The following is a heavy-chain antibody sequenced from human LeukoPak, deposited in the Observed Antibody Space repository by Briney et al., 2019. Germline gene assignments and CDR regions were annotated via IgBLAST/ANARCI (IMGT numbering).Heavy chain of an antibody. D-gene: IGHD3-10*01. V-gene: IGHV3-74*01. J-gene: IGHJ4*02. CDR2: ISTDGSVT. Sequence: GRSLRLSCAASGFTFSTYWMHWVRRAPGKGLVWVSRISTDGSVTSYADSVKGRFTISRDNAKNTMYLQMNSLRAEDTAVYYCARIGGSGSYSGHYFDHWGQGTLVTVSS. CDR3: ARIGGSGSYSGHYFDH. CDR1: GFTFSTYW.